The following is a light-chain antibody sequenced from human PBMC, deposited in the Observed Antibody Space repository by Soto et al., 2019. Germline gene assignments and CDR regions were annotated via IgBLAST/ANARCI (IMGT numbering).Light chain of an antibody. CDR2: DVS. V-gene: IGLV2-14*01. CDR3: SSYSTSSVV. Sequence: QSALTQPASVSGSPGQSITISCTGTSRDIGVYNYVSWYQQHPGKAPKLIIYDVSNRPSGVSNRFSASKSGNTASLTISGLQTEDEADYYCSSYSTSSVVFGGGTKLTVL. CDR1: SRDIGVYNY. J-gene: IGLJ2*01.